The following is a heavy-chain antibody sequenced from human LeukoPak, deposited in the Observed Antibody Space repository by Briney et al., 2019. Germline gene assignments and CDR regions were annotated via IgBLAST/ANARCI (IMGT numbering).Heavy chain of an antibody. V-gene: IGHV4-61*02. J-gene: IGHJ4*02. CDR2: IYTSGST. CDR3: ARDGAAAGRGYFDY. Sequence: SQTLSLTCTVSGGSISSGSYYWSWIRQPAGKGLEWIGRIYTSGSTNYNPSLKSRVTISVDTSKSQFSLKLSSVTAADTAVYYCARDGAAAGRGYFDYWGQGTLVTVSS. D-gene: IGHD6-13*01. CDR1: GGSISSGSYY.